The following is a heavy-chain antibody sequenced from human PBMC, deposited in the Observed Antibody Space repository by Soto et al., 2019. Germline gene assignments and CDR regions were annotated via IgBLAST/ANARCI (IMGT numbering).Heavy chain of an antibody. V-gene: IGHV4-4*02. CDR3: ASRDPGTSFDY. CDR1: GGSFTSNNW. Sequence: QVQLQESGPGLVKPSGTLSLTCAVSGGSFTSNNWWTWVRQPPGQGLEWIGEIYRTGSTNYNPSLKSRVTISLDKSENQFSLMVTSLTAADTAVYYCASRDPGTSFDYWGQGTLVTVSS. J-gene: IGHJ4*02. CDR2: IYRTGST. D-gene: IGHD1-7*01.